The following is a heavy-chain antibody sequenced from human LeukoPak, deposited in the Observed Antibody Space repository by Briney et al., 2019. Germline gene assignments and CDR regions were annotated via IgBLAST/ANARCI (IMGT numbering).Heavy chain of an antibody. CDR2: ISYNRGT. CDR3: ARGERYGSGSYSSQGYFDY. Sequence: SETLSLTCIVSGGSITSYFWSWIRQAPRKGLEWIGYISYNRGTNYNPSLKSRVTISTDTSKNQFSLKLNSVTAADAAVYYFARGERYGSGSYSSQGYFDYWGQGSLVTVSS. V-gene: IGHV4-59*01. J-gene: IGHJ4*02. D-gene: IGHD1-26*01. CDR1: GGSITSYF.